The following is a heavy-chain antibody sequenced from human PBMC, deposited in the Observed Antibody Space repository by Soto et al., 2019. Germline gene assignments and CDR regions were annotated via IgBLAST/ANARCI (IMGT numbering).Heavy chain of an antibody. CDR3: VQDRAGQGGPLDV. J-gene: IGHJ6*03. D-gene: IGHD3-10*01. Sequence: SLRLSCAASGFPFDDYAMHLVRQAPGKGLEWVSGISWDSGSIGYEDSVKGRFTISRDNAKNSLYLQMNSLRSEDTALYYCVQDRAGQGGPLDVWGKGTTVTVS. V-gene: IGHV3-9*01. CDR2: ISWDSGSI. CDR1: GFPFDDYA.